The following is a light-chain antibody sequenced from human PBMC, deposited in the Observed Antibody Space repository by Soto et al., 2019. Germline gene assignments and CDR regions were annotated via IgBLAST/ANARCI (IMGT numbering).Light chain of an antibody. CDR2: RND. CDR1: SSNIGSNY. V-gene: IGLV1-47*01. J-gene: IGLJ2*01. CDR3: SGWDDSLDGPV. Sequence: QSVLTQPPSASGTPGQRVTISCSGSSSNIGSNYIYWYQRVPGTAPTLLIYRNDQRPSGVPDRFSGSKSGTSASLAISRLRSEDEADYFCSGWDDSLDGPVFGGGTKLTVL.